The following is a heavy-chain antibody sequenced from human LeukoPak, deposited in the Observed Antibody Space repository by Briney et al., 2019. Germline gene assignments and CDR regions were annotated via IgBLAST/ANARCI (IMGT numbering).Heavy chain of an antibody. CDR2: ISSSGSTI. V-gene: IGHV3-48*03. CDR3: ARSQDGSGSYFYYFYIDV. Sequence: QPGGSLRLSCAASGFTFSSCEMNWVRQAPGKGLEWVSYISSSGSTIYYADSVKGRFTISRDNAKNSLYLQMNSLRAEDTAVYYCARSQDGSGSYFYYFYIDVWGKGTTV. D-gene: IGHD3-10*01. J-gene: IGHJ6*03. CDR1: GFTFSSCE.